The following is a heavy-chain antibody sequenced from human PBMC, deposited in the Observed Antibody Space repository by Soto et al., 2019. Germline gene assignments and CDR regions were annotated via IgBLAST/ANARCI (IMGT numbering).Heavy chain of an antibody. J-gene: IGHJ4*02. CDR1: GGSISSGGYY. CDR3: AREGELGPYYFDY. CDR2: IYRSGTT. D-gene: IGHD7-27*01. V-gene: IGHV4-31*03. Sequence: SETLSLTCTVSGGSISSGGYYWSWIRQYPGKGLEWIGYIYRSGTTFYNPSLRSRLTISVDTSENQFSLKLNSVTAADTAVYYCAREGELGPYYFDYWGQGTLVTVSS.